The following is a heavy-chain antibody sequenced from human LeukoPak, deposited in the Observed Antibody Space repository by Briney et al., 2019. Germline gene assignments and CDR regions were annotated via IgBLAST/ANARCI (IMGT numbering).Heavy chain of an antibody. CDR1: GYTFTDYY. CDR3: ARASYYYDSSGYPGYYFDY. V-gene: IGHV1-2*02. CDR2: INPNSGGT. Sequence: GASVKVSCKASGYTFTDYYMHWVRQAPGQGLEWMGWINPNSGGTNYAQKFQGRVTMTRDTSISTAYVELSRLRSDDTAVYYCARASYYYDSSGYPGYYFDYWGQGTLVTVSS. D-gene: IGHD3-22*01. J-gene: IGHJ4*02.